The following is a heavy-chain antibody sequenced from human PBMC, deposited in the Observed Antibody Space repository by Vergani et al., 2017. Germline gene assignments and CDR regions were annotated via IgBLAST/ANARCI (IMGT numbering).Heavy chain of an antibody. CDR2: IYYSGST. CDR3: ARVRRNDSSGYYYYYGMDV. CDR1: GGSISSGDYY. J-gene: IGHJ6*02. V-gene: IGHV4-30-4*01. Sequence: QVQLQESGPGLVKPSQTLSLTCTVSGGSISSGDYYWSWLRQPPGKGLEWIGYIYYSGSTYYNPSLKSRVTISVDTSKNQFSLKRSYVTAADTAVYYCARVRRNDSSGYYYYYGMDVWGQGTTVTVSS. D-gene: IGHD3-22*01.